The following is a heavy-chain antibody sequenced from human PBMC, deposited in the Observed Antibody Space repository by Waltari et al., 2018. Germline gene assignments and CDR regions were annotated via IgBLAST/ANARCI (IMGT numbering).Heavy chain of an antibody. CDR2: VHSSGDT. V-gene: IGHV4-61*09. J-gene: IGHJ6*02. CDR3: ARDLSPYYYGMEV. CDR1: GGSIRSDSSY. Sequence: QVQLQESGSGLLKPSQTLSLTCTVSGGSIRSDSSYWNWIRQPAGKGLEWIGYVHSSGDTYYSPSLKSRVIISVDTSKNQFSMRLSSVTAADTALYYCARDLSPYYYGMEVWGQGP.